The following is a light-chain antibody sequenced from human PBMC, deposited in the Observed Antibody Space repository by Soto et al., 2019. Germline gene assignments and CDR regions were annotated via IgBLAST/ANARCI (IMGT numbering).Light chain of an antibody. J-gene: IGLJ3*02. Sequence: QSVLTQPPSASGSPGQSVTISCTGTSSDVGAYKYVSWYQQYPGKAPKLMIYEVSKRPSGVPDRFSGSKSGNTASQTVSGLQAEDEADYYCTSYVGSNIWVFGGGTKLTVL. CDR3: TSYVGSNIWV. CDR2: EVS. CDR1: SSDVGAYKY. V-gene: IGLV2-8*01.